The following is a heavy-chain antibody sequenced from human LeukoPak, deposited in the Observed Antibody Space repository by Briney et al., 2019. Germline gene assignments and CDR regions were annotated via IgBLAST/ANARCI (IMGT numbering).Heavy chain of an antibody. CDR1: GYIFTNYA. CDR3: ARDQDVMVRGDV. V-gene: IGHV7-4-1*02. CDR2: IKTSAGNP. D-gene: IGHD3-10*01. J-gene: IGHJ3*01. Sequence: ASVKVSCKASGYIFTNYAMNWVRQAPGQGLEWMGYIKTSAGNPTYAQGFTGRFVFSLDTSVSTAYLQINNLKTEDTAVYYCARDQDVMVRGDVWGQGTMVTVSS.